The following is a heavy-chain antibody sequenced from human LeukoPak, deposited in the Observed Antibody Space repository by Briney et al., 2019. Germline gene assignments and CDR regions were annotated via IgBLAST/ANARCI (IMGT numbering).Heavy chain of an antibody. J-gene: IGHJ2*01. CDR2: INPDGTVT. V-gene: IGHV3-74*01. Sequence: GGSLTLSCAASGFTLCSYWTHWVRQAPGKGLVWVSPINPDGTVTTYADSVKGRFTISRDNAKNTLYLQMNSLRVEDTAVYYCARDNSYSYGFDPLCRGTVVTVSS. D-gene: IGHD5-18*01. CDR3: ARDNSYSYGFDP. CDR1: GFTLCSYW.